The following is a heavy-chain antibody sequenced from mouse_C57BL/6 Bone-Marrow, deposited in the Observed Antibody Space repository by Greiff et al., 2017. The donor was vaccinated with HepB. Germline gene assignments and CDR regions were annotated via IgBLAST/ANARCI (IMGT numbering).Heavy chain of an antibody. CDR3: ARGGNYCFDY. Sequence: QVQLKESGAELARPGASVKLSCKASGYTFTSYGISWVKQRTGQGLEWIGEIYPRSGNTYYNEKFKGKATLTADKSSSTAYMELRSLTSEDSAVYFCARGGNYCFDYWSQGTTLTVSS. V-gene: IGHV1-81*01. CDR1: GYTFTSYG. J-gene: IGHJ2*01. D-gene: IGHD2-1*01. CDR2: IYPRSGNT.